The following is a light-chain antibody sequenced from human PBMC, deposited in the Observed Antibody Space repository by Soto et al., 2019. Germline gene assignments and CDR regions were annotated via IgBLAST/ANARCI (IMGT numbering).Light chain of an antibody. CDR2: DAS. CDR3: QQYNTYSSLT. Sequence: DIQMTQSPSTLSASVGDRVTITCRASQSISSWLAWYQQKLGRVPRLLIYDASSLESGVPSRFSGSGYGTEFTLTISSLQPDDFATYYCQQYNTYSSLTFGGGTKVDIK. CDR1: QSISSW. J-gene: IGKJ4*01. V-gene: IGKV1-5*01.